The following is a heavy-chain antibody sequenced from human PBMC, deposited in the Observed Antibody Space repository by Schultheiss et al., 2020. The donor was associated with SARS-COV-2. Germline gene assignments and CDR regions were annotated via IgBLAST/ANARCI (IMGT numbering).Heavy chain of an antibody. V-gene: IGHV1-58*02. CDR1: GFTFTSSA. J-gene: IGHJ3*02. CDR2: IVVGSGNT. CDR3: ARTFDPWIQLSAFDI. Sequence: SVKVSCKASGFTFTSSAMQWVRQARGQRLEWIGWIVVGSGNTNYAQKFQERVTITRDMSTSTAYMELSSLRSEDTAVYYCARTFDPWIQLSAFDIWGQGTMVTVSS. D-gene: IGHD5-18*01.